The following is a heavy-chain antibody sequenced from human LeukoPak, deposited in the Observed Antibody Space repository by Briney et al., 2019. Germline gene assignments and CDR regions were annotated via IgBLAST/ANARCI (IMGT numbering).Heavy chain of an antibody. CDR2: ISGSGGST. CDR1: AFTFSSYA. D-gene: IGHD3-22*01. Sequence: AGGSLRLSCAASAFTFSSYAMSWVRQAPGKGLEWVSAISGSGGSTYYADSVKGRFTISRDNSKNTLYLQMNSLRAEDTAVYYCAKDRDSSGYYFGYWFDPWGQGTLVTVSS. J-gene: IGHJ5*02. CDR3: AKDRDSSGYYFGYWFDP. V-gene: IGHV3-23*01.